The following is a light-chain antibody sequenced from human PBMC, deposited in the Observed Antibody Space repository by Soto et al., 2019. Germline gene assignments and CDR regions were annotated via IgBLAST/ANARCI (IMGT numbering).Light chain of an antibody. CDR1: SSNVAINP. CDR2: ETD. J-gene: IGLJ1*01. Sequence: QSVLTQPPSVSGTPGQRATISCSGSSSNVAINPVNWYQHLPGAAPRLLIYETDRRSSGVPDRFSASKPGTSASLAISGLTSEDEADYYCEAWGETLDGPYVFGTGTKVTVL. V-gene: IGLV1-44*01. CDR3: EAWGETLDGPYV.